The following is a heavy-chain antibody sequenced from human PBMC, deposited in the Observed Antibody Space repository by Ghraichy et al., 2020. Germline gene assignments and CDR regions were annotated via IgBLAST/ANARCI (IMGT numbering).Heavy chain of an antibody. J-gene: IGHJ4*02. CDR2: IFHAGDT. CDR3: ARDHRYNYGSFGD. D-gene: IGHD5-18*01. CDR1: GYSISDGYY. Sequence: SQTLSLTCDVSGYSISDGYYWGGIRQPPGKGLEWIGRIFHAGDTYHNPSLRSRAAISVDTSKNQFSLRLTSVTAADTAIYYCARDHRYNYGSFGDWGQGTLVIVSS. V-gene: IGHV4-38-2*01.